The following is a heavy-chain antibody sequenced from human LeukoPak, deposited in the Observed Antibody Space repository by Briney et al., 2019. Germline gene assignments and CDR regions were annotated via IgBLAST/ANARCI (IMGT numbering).Heavy chain of an antibody. CDR2: ISYDGSNK. CDR1: GFTFSSYA. Sequence: GGSLRLSCAASGFTFSSYAMHWVRQAPGKGLEWVAVISYDGSNKYYADSVKGRFTISRDNSKNTLYLQMNSLRAEDTAVYYCARVDSSSWYQQTGGLYYWGQGTLVTVSS. J-gene: IGHJ4*02. D-gene: IGHD6-13*01. V-gene: IGHV3-30-3*01. CDR3: ARVDSSSWYQQTGGLYY.